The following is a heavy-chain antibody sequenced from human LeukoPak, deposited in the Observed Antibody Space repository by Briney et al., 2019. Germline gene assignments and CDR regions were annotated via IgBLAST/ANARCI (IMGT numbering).Heavy chain of an antibody. D-gene: IGHD7-27*01. CDR3: ARLGTGEAFDI. CDR1: GFTFSGSA. Sequence: GESLKLSCAASGFTFSGSAMHWVRQASGKGLEWVGRIRSEGNSYATAYAASVKGRFTISRDDSKNTAYLQMNSLKTEDTAVYYCARLGTGEAFDIWGQGTMVTVSS. CDR2: IRSEGNSYAT. V-gene: IGHV3-73*01. J-gene: IGHJ3*02.